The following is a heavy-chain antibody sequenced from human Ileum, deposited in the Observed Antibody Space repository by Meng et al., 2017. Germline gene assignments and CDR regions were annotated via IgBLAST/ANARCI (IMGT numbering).Heavy chain of an antibody. CDR3: TRYRDSNDY. D-gene: IGHD2-15*01. J-gene: IGHJ4*02. V-gene: IGHV3-7*01. CDR1: GFTFSNYW. CDR2: IKTDGSAE. Sequence: GESLKISCATSGFTFSNYWMNWVRQAPGKGLEWVANIKTDGSAEYYVDSVKGRFTISRDNAKNSLYLQMNSLRAEDTAVYFCTRYRDSNDYWGQGTQVTVSS.